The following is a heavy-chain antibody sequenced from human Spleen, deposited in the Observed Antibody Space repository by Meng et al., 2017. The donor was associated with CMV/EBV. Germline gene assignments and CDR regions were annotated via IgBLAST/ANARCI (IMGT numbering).Heavy chain of an antibody. D-gene: IGHD2-21*01. CDR1: GVSIKTYY. J-gene: IGHJ4*02. CDR2: IYYTGTT. Sequence: SETLSLTCAVSGVSIKTYYWTWIRQPPGKGLEWIGNIYYTGTTNYNPSLKSRVTISRDTYKNQFTLKLSSVTAADTAVYYCARAVDHFSERCGYSSGYYFDYWGQGTLVTVSS. V-gene: IGHV4-59*01. CDR3: ARAVDHFSERCGYSSGYYFDY.